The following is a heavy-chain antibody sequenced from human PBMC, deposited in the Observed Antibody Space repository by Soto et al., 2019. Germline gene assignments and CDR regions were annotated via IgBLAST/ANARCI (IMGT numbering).Heavy chain of an antibody. V-gene: IGHV3-23*01. CDR1: GFTFSNYA. CDR2: FDGSGYST. J-gene: IGHJ5*02. D-gene: IGHD6-19*01. Sequence: EVQLLASGGGLVQPGGSLRLSCAASGFTFSNYAMGWVRQAPGKGLEWVSSFDGSGYSTYYADSVKGRFTISRDNSKSTLYLQMNSLRAEYTAVYYCAKDNLAHYSSGWEIRFDPWGQGTLVTVSS. CDR3: AKDNLAHYSSGWEIRFDP.